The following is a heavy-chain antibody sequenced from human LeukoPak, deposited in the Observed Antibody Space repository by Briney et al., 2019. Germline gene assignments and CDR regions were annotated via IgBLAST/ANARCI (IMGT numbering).Heavy chain of an antibody. D-gene: IGHD4-17*01. Sequence: SQTLSLTCTVSGGSISSSDYYWSWIRQPPGQGLEWIGHIYHSGSTFYNPSLKSRVSISVDTSKNQFSLKLSSVTAADTAVYYCARGRYGDELLIDYWGQGTLVTVSS. CDR2: IYHSGST. J-gene: IGHJ4*02. CDR1: GGSISSSDYY. V-gene: IGHV4-30-4*01. CDR3: ARGRYGDELLIDY.